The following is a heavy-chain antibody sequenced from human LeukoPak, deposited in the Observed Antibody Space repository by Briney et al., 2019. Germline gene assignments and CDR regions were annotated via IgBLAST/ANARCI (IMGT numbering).Heavy chain of an antibody. CDR1: GGSISSGSYY. CDR2: IYTSGST. J-gene: IGHJ4*02. D-gene: IGHD6-13*01. V-gene: IGHV4-61*02. CDR3: ARDNWYSSSWSLDY. Sequence: SQTLSLTCTVSGGSISSGSYYWSWIRQPAGKGLEWIGRIYTSGSTNYNPSLKSRVTISVDTSKNQFSLKLSSVTAADTAVYYCARDNWYSSSWSLDYWGQGTLVTVSS.